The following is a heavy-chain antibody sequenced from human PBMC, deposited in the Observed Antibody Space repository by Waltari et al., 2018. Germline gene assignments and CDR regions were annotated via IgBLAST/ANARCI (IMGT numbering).Heavy chain of an antibody. CDR2: ISGSGGST. CDR1: GFTFSSHA. J-gene: IGHJ4*02. V-gene: IGHV3-23*01. D-gene: IGHD4-17*01. CDR3: AKVGDDYGYDPLYYFDY. Sequence: EVQLLESGGGLVQPGGSLRLSCAASGFTFSSHAMSWVRQAPGKGLEWVSAISGSGGSTYYADSVKGRFTISRDNSKNTLYLQMNSLRAEDTAVYYCAKVGDDYGYDPLYYFDYWGQGTLVTVSS.